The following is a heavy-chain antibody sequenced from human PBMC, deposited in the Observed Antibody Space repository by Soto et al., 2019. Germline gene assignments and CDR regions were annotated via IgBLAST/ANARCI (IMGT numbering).Heavy chain of an antibody. CDR1: GGSISSGGYY. V-gene: IGHV4-31*03. CDR2: IYYSGST. CDR3: ARIRLTTPGGGHHMDV. J-gene: IGHJ6*03. Sequence: QVELQESGPGLVKPSQTLSLTCTVSGGSISSGGYYWSWIRQHPGKGLEWIGYIYYSGSTYYNPSLKSRVTISVDTSKNQFSLKLSSVTAADTAVYYCARIRLTTPGGGHHMDVWGKGTTVTVSS. D-gene: IGHD4-4*01.